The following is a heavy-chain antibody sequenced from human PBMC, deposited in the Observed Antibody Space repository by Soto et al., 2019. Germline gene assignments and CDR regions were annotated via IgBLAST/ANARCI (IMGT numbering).Heavy chain of an antibody. V-gene: IGHV1-69*02. CDR2: IIPILGIA. D-gene: IGHD2-15*01. J-gene: IGHJ3*02. CDR1: GGTFSSYT. CDR3: ARAEIVVVVAATNDAFDI. Sequence: SVKVSCKASGGTFSSYTISWVRQAPGQGLEWMGRIIPILGIANYAQKFQGRVTITADKSTSTAYMELSSLRSEDTAVYYCARAEIVVVVAATNDAFDIWGQGTMVTVSS.